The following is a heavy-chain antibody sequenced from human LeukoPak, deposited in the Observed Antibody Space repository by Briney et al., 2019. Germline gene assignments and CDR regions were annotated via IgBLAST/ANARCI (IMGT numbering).Heavy chain of an antibody. J-gene: IGHJ3*01. Sequence: PGGSLRLSCAASGFTFNSYAMSWVRQAPGKRLEWVSAISSSGDSTYYADPVKGRFTISRDNSKKTLYLQMNSLRVEDTAGYHCVKDPYSSGWYGGNAFDLWGQGTKVTVSS. D-gene: IGHD6-19*01. CDR1: GFTFNSYA. CDR2: ISSSGDST. CDR3: VKDPYSSGWYGGNAFDL. V-gene: IGHV3-23*01.